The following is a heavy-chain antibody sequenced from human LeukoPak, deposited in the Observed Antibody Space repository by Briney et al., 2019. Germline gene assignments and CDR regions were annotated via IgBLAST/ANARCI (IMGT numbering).Heavy chain of an antibody. Sequence: SVKVSCKASGFTFTSSAVQWVRQARGQRLEWIGWIVVGSGNTNYAQKFQERVTITRDMFTSTAYMELSSLRSEDTAVYYCAAASDYGDYRYFDLWGRGTLVTVSS. CDR3: AAASDYGDYRYFDL. V-gene: IGHV1-58*01. CDR1: GFTFTSSA. D-gene: IGHD4-17*01. J-gene: IGHJ2*01. CDR2: IVVGSGNT.